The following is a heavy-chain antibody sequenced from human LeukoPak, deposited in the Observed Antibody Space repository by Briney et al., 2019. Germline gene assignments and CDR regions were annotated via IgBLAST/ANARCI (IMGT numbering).Heavy chain of an antibody. V-gene: IGHV3-30-3*01. Sequence: GGSLRLSCAASGFTFSSYAMHWVRQAPGKGLGWVAVISYDGSDKYYADSVKGRFTISRDNSKNTLYLQMNSLRAEDTAVYYCARVPWYSSGWYRLYGMDVWGQGTTVTVSS. D-gene: IGHD6-19*01. CDR3: ARVPWYSSGWYRLYGMDV. CDR2: ISYDGSDK. J-gene: IGHJ6*02. CDR1: GFTFSSYA.